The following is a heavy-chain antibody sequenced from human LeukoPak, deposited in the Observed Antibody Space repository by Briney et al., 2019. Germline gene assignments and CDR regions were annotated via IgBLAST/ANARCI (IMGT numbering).Heavy chain of an antibody. V-gene: IGHV3-23*01. CDR3: ARNENSGWGYFDY. CDR2: ISGGGGST. Sequence: GGSLRLSCAASGFTFTNYAMSWVRQAPGKGLEWVSGISGGGGSTYYADSVKGRFTISKDNSKNTLYLQMNSLRAEDTAVYYCARNENSGWGYFDYWGQGTLVTVSS. J-gene: IGHJ4*02. CDR1: GFTFTNYA. D-gene: IGHD5-12*01.